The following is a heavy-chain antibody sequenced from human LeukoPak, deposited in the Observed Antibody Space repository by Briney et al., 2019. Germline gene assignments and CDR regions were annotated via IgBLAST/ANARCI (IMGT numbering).Heavy chain of an antibody. V-gene: IGHV4-59*11. CDR1: DDSFSSHY. CDR3: ARDLVTVTKGFDI. CDR2: ISYIGRT. Sequence: SETLSLTCAVSDDSFSSHYWTWIRQPPGKGLEWIGYISYIGRTNYDPSLKSRVTISIDTSKNQFSLKLTSVTAADTAVYYCARDLVTVTKGFDIWGQGTMVSVSS. J-gene: IGHJ3*02. D-gene: IGHD4-17*01.